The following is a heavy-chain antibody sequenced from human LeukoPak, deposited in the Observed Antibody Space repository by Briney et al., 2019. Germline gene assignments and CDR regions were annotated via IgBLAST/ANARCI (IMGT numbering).Heavy chain of an antibody. CDR1: GYSFTSYW. V-gene: IGHV5-51*01. CDR2: IYPGDSDT. CDR3: ARRGYSNYVGY. Sequence: GESLKISCKGSGYSFTSYWIGWVRQMPGKGLAWMGIIYPGDSDTRYSPSFQGQVTISADKSIGTTYLQWSSLKASDTAMYYCARRGYSNYVGYWGQGTLVTVSS. D-gene: IGHD4-11*01. J-gene: IGHJ4*02.